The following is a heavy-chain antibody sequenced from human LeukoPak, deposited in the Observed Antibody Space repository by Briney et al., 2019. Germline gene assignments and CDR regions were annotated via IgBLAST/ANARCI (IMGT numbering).Heavy chain of an antibody. CDR2: INPNSGGT. CDR3: ARVGPMTYYYYMDV. D-gene: IGHD3-22*01. V-gene: IGHV1-2*02. Sequence: GASVKVSCKASGYTFTGYYMHWVRQAPGQGLEWMGWINPNSGGTNYAQKFQGRVTMTRDTSISTAYMELSRLRSDDTAVYYCARVGPMTYYYYMDVWGTGTTVTVSS. J-gene: IGHJ6*03. CDR1: GYTFTGYY.